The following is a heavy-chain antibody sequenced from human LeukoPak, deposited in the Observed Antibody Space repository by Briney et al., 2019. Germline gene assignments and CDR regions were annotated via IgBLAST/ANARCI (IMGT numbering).Heavy chain of an antibody. Sequence: PSETLSLTCTVSGGSISSYYWSWIRQPPGKGPEWIGYIYYSGSTNYNPSLKSRATISVDTSKNQFSLKLSSVTAADTAVYYCARARDIVATNWFDPWGQGTLVTVSS. CDR2: IYYSGST. J-gene: IGHJ5*02. CDR1: GGSISSYY. V-gene: IGHV4-59*01. D-gene: IGHD5-12*01. CDR3: ARARDIVATNWFDP.